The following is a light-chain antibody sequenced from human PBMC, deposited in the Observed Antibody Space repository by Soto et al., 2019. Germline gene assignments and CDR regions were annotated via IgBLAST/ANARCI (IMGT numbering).Light chain of an antibody. CDR3: QQYNTYPLT. Sequence: DIQMTQSPSTLSASVGDRVTITCRASQSISTWLAWYQQKPGKAPKLLLYKASTLEGGVPSRFSGSGSETEFNITISSLHPDDFATYYCQQYNTYPLTFGGGTTLEIK. V-gene: IGKV1-5*03. J-gene: IGKJ4*01. CDR1: QSISTW. CDR2: KAS.